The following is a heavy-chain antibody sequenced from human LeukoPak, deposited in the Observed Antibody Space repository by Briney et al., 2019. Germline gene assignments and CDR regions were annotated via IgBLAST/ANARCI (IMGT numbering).Heavy chain of an antibody. V-gene: IGHV4-59*08. CDR3: ARHYGPLLYYYDSSGYQNWFDP. CDR1: GGSIRSYY. D-gene: IGHD3-22*01. Sequence: SETLSLTCNVSGGSIRSYYWSWIRQPPGKGLEWIGYIYYSGSTNYNPSLKSRVTISVDTSKNQFSLKLSSVTAADTAVYYCARHYGPLLYYYDSSGYQNWFDPWGQGTLVTVSS. J-gene: IGHJ5*02. CDR2: IYYSGST.